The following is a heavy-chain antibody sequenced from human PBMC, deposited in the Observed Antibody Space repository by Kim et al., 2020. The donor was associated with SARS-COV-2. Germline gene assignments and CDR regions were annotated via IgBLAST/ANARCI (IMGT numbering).Heavy chain of an antibody. CDR2: IYAANGNT. V-gene: IGHV1-3*01. Sequence: ASVKVSCKASGYTFTNIKIHWGRQAPGQGLEWMGWIYAANGNTIYSEKFQDRITITTDTSASTAYLELGSLRSEDTAVYYCARDEADWGQGTLVTVSS. CDR1: GYTFTNIK. CDR3: ARDEAD. D-gene: IGHD6-13*01. J-gene: IGHJ4*02.